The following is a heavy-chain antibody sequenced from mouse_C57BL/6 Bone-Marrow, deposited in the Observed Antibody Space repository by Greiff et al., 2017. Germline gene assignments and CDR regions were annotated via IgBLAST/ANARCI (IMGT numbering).Heavy chain of an antibody. V-gene: IGHV1-82*01. J-gene: IGHJ2*01. CDR1: GYAFSSSW. Sequence: VKLMESGPELVKPGASVKISCKASGYAFSSSWMNWVKQRPGKGLGWIGRIYPGDGDTNYNGKFKGKATLTADKSSSTAYMQLSSLTSEDSAVYFCARGAIYFDYWGQCTTLTVSS. CDR2: IYPGDGDT. CDR3: ARGAIYFDY.